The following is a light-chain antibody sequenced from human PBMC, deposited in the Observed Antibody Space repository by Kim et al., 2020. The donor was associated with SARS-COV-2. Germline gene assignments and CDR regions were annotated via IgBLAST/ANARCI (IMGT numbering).Light chain of an antibody. CDR3: QQRSNWPPS. J-gene: IGKJ5*01. CDR2: DAS. V-gene: IGKV3-11*01. CDR1: QSISSY. Sequence: LSPEESATLSSRASQSISSYLAWYQQKPGQAPRLFIYDASNRATGIPARFSGSGSGTDFTLTISSLEPEDFAIYYCQQRSNWPPSFGQGTRLEIK.